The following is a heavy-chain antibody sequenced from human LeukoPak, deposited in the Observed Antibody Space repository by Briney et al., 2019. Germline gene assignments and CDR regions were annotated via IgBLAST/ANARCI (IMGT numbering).Heavy chain of an antibody. D-gene: IGHD3-22*01. CDR3: ARHYFDTSGQSYYFDY. V-gene: IGHV4-39*01. Sequence: SETLSLTCTVSGGCISSGSYYWGWIRQPPGKGLEWIGGIYYSGSTYYNSSLKSRVTISVDTSKNQFSLKLSSVTAADMAVYNCARHYFDTSGQSYYFDYWGQGTLVTVSS. CDR2: IYYSGST. CDR1: GGCISSGSYY. J-gene: IGHJ4*02.